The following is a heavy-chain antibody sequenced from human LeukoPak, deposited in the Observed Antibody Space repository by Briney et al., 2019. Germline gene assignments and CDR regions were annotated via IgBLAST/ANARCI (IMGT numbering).Heavy chain of an antibody. D-gene: IGHD3-10*01. J-gene: IGHJ4*02. CDR3: LRGSIDY. Sequence: GGSLRLSCAASGFTFSSYWMHWVRQAPGKGLVWVSRINTDGSSTNYADSVKGRFAISRDNAKNTLYLQMNSPRAEDTAVYYCLRGSIDYWGQGTLVTVSS. CDR1: GFTFSSYW. CDR2: INTDGSST. V-gene: IGHV3-74*01.